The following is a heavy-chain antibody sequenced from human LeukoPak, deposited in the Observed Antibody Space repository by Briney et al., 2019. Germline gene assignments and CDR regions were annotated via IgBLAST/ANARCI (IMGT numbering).Heavy chain of an antibody. V-gene: IGHV3-23*01. CDR2: IGGSGGDT. J-gene: IGHJ5*02. CDR1: GFTFSSSA. D-gene: IGHD2-8*02. CDR3: AKDVWWSVS. Sequence: GGSLRLSCVASGFTFSSSAMNWVRQAPGEGLQWVSAIGGSGGDTYYAPSVKGRFTISRDNSKNTMYLQINSLRAEDTAIYYCAKDVWWSVSWGQGTLVTVSS.